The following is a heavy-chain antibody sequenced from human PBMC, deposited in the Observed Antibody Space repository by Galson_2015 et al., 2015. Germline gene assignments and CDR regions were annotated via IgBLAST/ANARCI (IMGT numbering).Heavy chain of an antibody. CDR3: ARGRTIFGVVIIDY. V-gene: IGHV1-69*13. CDR1: GGTFSSYA. D-gene: IGHD3-3*01. J-gene: IGHJ4*02. CDR2: IIPIFGTA. Sequence: SVKVSCKASGGTFSSYAISWVRQAPGQGLEWMGGIIPIFGTANYAQKFQGRVTITADESTSTAYMELSSLRSEDTTVYYCARGRTIFGVVIIDYWGQGTLVTVSS.